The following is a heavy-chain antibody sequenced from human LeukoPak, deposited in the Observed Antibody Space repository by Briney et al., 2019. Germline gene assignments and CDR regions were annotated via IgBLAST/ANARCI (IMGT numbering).Heavy chain of an antibody. V-gene: IGHV1-8*01. CDR1: GYTFTIYD. CDR3: ARGVSGGYYDSSDDY. D-gene: IGHD3-22*01. Sequence: GASVKVSCKASGYTFTIYDINWVRQAPGQGLEWVGWVNPNSGGTVYAQNFQGRVTMTRDTSIGTAYMELNSLRSEDTAVYYCARGVSGGYYDSSDDYWGQGTLVTVSS. CDR2: VNPNSGGT. J-gene: IGHJ4*02.